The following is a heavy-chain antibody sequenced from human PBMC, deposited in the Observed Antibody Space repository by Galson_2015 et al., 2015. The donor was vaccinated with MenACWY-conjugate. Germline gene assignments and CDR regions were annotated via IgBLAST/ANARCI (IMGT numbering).Heavy chain of an antibody. D-gene: IGHD3-16*01. CDR2: IYKSGRT. Sequence: TLSLTCPVSNGSFTSDYYCWSWIRQQPGKGLEWIGYIYKSGRTHYTPSLKSRVTMSADTATNQLSLKLTSVTAADTAVYYCARVSKPTVCGVLLPFDAFDVWGQGTMVTVSS. CDR3: ARVSKPTVCGVLLPFDAFDV. J-gene: IGHJ3*01. V-gene: IGHV4-31*03. CDR1: NGSFTSDYYC.